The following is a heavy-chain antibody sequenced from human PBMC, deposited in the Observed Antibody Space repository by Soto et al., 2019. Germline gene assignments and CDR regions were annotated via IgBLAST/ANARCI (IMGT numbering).Heavy chain of an antibody. CDR3: ARAGVGANCYGMDV. V-gene: IGHV1-2*04. Sequence: GASVKVSCKASGYTFTGYYMHWVRQAPGQGLEWMGWINPNSGGTNYAQKFQGWVTMTRDTSISTAYMELSRLRSDDTAVYYCARAGVGANCYGMDVWGQGTTVPVSS. CDR2: INPNSGGT. D-gene: IGHD1-26*01. J-gene: IGHJ6*02. CDR1: GYTFTGYY.